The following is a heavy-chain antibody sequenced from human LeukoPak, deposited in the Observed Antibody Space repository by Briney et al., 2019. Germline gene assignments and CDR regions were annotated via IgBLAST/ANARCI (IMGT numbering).Heavy chain of an antibody. CDR1: GGTFSSYA. CDR2: IIPTFGTA. D-gene: IGHD5-12*01. Sequence: ASVKVSCKASGGTFSSYAISWVRRAPGQGLEWMGGIIPTFGTANYAQKFQGRVTITADESTSTAYMELSSLRSEDTAVYYCAGGLRAIHFDYWGQGTLVTVSS. CDR3: AGGLRAIHFDY. J-gene: IGHJ4*02. V-gene: IGHV1-69*13.